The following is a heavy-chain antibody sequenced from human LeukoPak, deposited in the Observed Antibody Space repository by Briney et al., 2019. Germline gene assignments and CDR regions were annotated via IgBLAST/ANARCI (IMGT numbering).Heavy chain of an antibody. CDR3: AKEGWEQRFDFLRGYFDY. V-gene: IGHV3-48*03. CDR1: GFTFSSYE. Sequence: PGGSLRLSCAASGFTFSSYELNWVRQAPGMGLEWVSYISSSGSTISYADSVKGRFTISRDNSKNTLYLQMNSLRAGDTAVYYCAKEGWEQRFDFLRGYFDYCGQGTLVAVSS. CDR2: ISSSGSTI. D-gene: IGHD1-26*01. J-gene: IGHJ4*02.